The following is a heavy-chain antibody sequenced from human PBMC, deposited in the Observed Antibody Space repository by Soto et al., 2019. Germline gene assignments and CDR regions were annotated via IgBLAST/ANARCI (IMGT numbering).Heavy chain of an antibody. Sequence: SETLSLTWTVSGASVNSGSYYWNWILHPPGKTLEWIGFTFYTGNINYSPSLRSRVTISLDTSKNQFSLNLTSVTAADTAVYYCGRKLAGSPRFFDHWGQGVQVTVSS. V-gene: IGHV4-61*01. CDR2: TFYTGNI. CDR3: GRKLAGSPRFFDH. D-gene: IGHD2-21*01. CDR1: GASVNSGSYY. J-gene: IGHJ4*02.